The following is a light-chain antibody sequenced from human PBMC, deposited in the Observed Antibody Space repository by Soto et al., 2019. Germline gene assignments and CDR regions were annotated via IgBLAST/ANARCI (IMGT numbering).Light chain of an antibody. Sequence: QLVLTQSPSASASLGASVKLTCTLTSGHSSYSIAWHQQQPEKGPRYLMKLNSDGSHNKGDGIPDRFSGSSSGAERYLTISRLQSEDEADYYCQTWGTGFQVFGGGTKLTVL. CDR3: QTWGTGFQV. CDR2: LNSDGSH. J-gene: IGLJ2*01. V-gene: IGLV4-69*01. CDR1: SGHSSYS.